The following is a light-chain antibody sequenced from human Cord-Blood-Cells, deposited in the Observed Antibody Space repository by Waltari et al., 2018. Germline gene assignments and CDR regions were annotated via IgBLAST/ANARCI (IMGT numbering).Light chain of an antibody. CDR3: QQYNSYSWT. CDR1: QSISSW. V-gene: IGKV1-5*01. CDR2: DAS. J-gene: IGKJ1*01. Sequence: DLHMPQHPSTLSASVGDRDSITCRASQSISSWLAWYQQKPGKAPKLLIYDASSLESGVPSRFSGSGSGTEFTLTISSLQPDDFATYYCQQYNSYSWTFGQGTKVEIK.